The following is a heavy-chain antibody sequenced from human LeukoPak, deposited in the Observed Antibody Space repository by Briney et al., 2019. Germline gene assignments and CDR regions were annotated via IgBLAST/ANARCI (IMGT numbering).Heavy chain of an antibody. CDR1: GFTFSDYS. CDR2: ISSSSSNI. J-gene: IGHJ5*02. Sequence: GGSLRLSCAASGFTFSDYSMKWIRQAPGKGLELVSSISSSSSNIYYADSVKGRFIISRDNAMNSLYLQMNSLRVDDTAVYYCVRERFHGSGAPKFDLWGQGTLLTVSS. CDR3: VRERFHGSGAPKFDL. V-gene: IGHV3-21*01. D-gene: IGHD3-10*01.